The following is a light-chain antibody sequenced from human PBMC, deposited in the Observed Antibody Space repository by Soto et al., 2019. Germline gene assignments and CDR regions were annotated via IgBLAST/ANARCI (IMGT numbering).Light chain of an antibody. Sequence: DVQMTQSPSSLSASVGDTVTISCRPSQDISIYLAWFQQKPGMAPKSLIYATSTLQSGVPSKFSGSRSGADFTLTIRSLQPEDSATYYCQQYNRRPLTFGGGTKVDIK. CDR3: QQYNRRPLT. J-gene: IGKJ4*01. CDR2: ATS. CDR1: QDISIY. V-gene: IGKV1-16*02.